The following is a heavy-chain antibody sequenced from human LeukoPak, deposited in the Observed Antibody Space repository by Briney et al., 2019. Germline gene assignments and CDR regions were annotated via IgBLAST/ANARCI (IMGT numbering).Heavy chain of an antibody. CDR1: GGSFSGYY. Sequence: SETLSLTCAAYGGSFSGYYWSWIRQPPGKGLEWIGEINHSGSTNYNPSLKSRVTISVDTSKNQFSLKLSSVTAADTAVYYCARAPCSSTSCYSIWFDPWGQGTLVTVSS. CDR3: ARAPCSSTSCYSIWFDP. D-gene: IGHD2-2*01. J-gene: IGHJ5*02. V-gene: IGHV4-34*01. CDR2: INHSGST.